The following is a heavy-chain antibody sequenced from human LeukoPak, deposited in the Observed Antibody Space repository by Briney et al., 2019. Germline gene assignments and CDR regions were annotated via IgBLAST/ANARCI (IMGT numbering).Heavy chain of an antibody. Sequence: GGSLTLSCAASGFTFSSYGMSWVRQAPGKGLEWVSDISGSGGRTYSADSVKGRFTISRDNSKNTLYLQMNSLRAEDTAVYYCAKDSALFIAAAGYFDYWGQGTLVTVSS. J-gene: IGHJ4*02. CDR2: ISGSGGRT. D-gene: IGHD6-13*01. CDR3: AKDSALFIAAAGYFDY. V-gene: IGHV3-23*01. CDR1: GFTFSSYG.